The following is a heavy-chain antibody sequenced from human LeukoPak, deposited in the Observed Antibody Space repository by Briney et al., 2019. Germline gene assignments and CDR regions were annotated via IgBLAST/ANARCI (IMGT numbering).Heavy chain of an antibody. CDR1: GYTFTSYD. Sequence: GASVKVSCKASGYTFTSYDINWVRQATGQGLEWMGWMNPNSGNTGYAQKFQGRVTMTRNTSISTAYMELSSLRSEDTAVYYCASINRLLWFEESNPSDAFDIWGQGTMVTVSS. CDR3: ASINRLLWFEESNPSDAFDI. V-gene: IGHV1-8*01. D-gene: IGHD3-10*01. CDR2: MNPNSGNT. J-gene: IGHJ3*02.